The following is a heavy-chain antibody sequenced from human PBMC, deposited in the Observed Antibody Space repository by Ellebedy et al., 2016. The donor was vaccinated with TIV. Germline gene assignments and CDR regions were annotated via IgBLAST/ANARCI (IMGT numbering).Heavy chain of an antibody. CDR3: ARRTSYGDYAVQVNPWFDP. CDR2: IRQEGDEI. CDR1: GFNFRSYW. V-gene: IGHV3-7*01. D-gene: IGHD4-17*01. Sequence: GESLKISCAASGFNFRSYWMTWVRQAPGKGLEWVAKIRQEGDEIYYVESVKGRFTIPRDNAKNSLFLQMHSLRVVDTAVYYCARRTSYGDYAVQVNPWFDPWGQGTLVTVSS. J-gene: IGHJ5*02.